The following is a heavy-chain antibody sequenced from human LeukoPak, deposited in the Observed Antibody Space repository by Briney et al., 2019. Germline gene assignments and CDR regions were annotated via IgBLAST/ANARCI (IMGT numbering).Heavy chain of an antibody. D-gene: IGHD3-10*01. J-gene: IGHJ4*02. CDR3: ARDTYYYGSGSYRFDY. CDR2: ISSSSSYI. CDR1: GFTFSSYS. V-gene: IGHV3-21*01. Sequence: GGSLRLSRAASGFTFSSYSMNWVRQAPGKGLEWVSSISSSSSYIYYADSVKGRFTISRDNAKNSLYLQMNSLRAEDTAVYYCARDTYYYGSGSYRFDYWGQGTLVTVSS.